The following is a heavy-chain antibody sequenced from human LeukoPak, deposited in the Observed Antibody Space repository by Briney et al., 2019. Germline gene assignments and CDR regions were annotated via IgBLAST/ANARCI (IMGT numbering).Heavy chain of an antibody. J-gene: IGHJ5*02. CDR2: IKSKTDGGTT. D-gene: IGHD3-9*01. CDR1: GFTFSNAR. CDR3: TTDGELRYFDWLLEDDP. V-gene: IGHV3-15*01. Sequence: GGSLRLSCAASGFTFSNARMSWVRQAPGKGLEWVGRIKSKTDGGTTDYAAPVKGRFTISRDDSKNTLYLQMNSPKTEDTAVYYCTTDGELRYFDWLLEDDPWGQGTLVTVSS.